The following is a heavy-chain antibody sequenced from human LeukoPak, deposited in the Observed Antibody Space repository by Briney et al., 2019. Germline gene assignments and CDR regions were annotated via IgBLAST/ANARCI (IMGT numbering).Heavy chain of an antibody. CDR1: GLTVSSNY. D-gene: IGHD3-10*01. V-gene: IGHV3-53*01. CDR2: INSGGST. J-gene: IGHJ4*02. Sequence: PGGSLRLSCAVSGLTVSSNYMSWVRQAPGKGLEWVSAINSGGSTFYADSVKGRFTISRDNSKNTLYLQMNSLRAEDTAVYYCARDPYNSGSSYFDYWGQGTLVTVSS. CDR3: ARDPYNSGSSYFDY.